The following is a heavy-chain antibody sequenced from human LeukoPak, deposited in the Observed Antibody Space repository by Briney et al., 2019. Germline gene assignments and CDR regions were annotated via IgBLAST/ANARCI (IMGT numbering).Heavy chain of an antibody. V-gene: IGHV3-23*01. D-gene: IGHD5-18*01. CDR1: GFTFSDYA. Sequence: GGSLRLSCAASGFTFSDYAMIWVRQAPGKGLEWVSAISGSAGTTYYADSVKGRFTISRVNSKNKLYLKKNSLRVEHTAVYYCARESRHTYDYCDYWGRGTLVTVSS. CDR2: ISGSAGTT. J-gene: IGHJ4*01. CDR3: ARESRHTYDYCDY.